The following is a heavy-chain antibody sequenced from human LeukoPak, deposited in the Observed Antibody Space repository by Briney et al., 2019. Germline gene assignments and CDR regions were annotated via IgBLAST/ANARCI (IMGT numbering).Heavy chain of an antibody. Sequence: GRSLRLSCAASGFTFDDYAVHWVRQAPRKGLEWVSGISWNSGSIGYADSVKGRFTISRDNAKNSLYLQMNSLRAEDMALYYCAKDIFRYGFVFMGAFDIWGQGTMVTVSS. CDR3: AKDIFRYGFVFMGAFDI. CDR2: ISWNSGSI. D-gene: IGHD2-21*01. CDR1: GFTFDDYA. J-gene: IGHJ3*02. V-gene: IGHV3-9*03.